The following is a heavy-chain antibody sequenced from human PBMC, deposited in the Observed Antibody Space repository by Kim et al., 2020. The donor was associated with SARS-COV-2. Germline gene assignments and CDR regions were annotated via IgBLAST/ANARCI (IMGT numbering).Heavy chain of an antibody. CDR1: GFTFSSYA. D-gene: IGHD3-10*01. J-gene: IGHJ4*02. CDR3: AKDSHYYGSGSYYIPYY. Sequence: GGSLRLSCAASGFTFSSYAMSWVRQAPGNGLEWVSAISGSGGSTYYADSVKGRFTISRDNSKNTLYLQMNSLRADDTAVYYCAKDSHYYGSGSYYIPYYWGQGTLVTVSS. V-gene: IGHV3-23*01. CDR2: ISGSGGST.